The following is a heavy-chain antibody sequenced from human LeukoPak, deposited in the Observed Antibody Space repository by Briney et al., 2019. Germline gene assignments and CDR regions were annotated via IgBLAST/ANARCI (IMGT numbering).Heavy chain of an antibody. CDR2: ISGSGGST. CDR3: AKGYYYGSGSYFNMDV. D-gene: IGHD3-10*01. J-gene: IGHJ6*03. Sequence: GGSLRLSCAASGFTFSSYTMSWVRQAQGKGLEWVSAISGSGGSTYYADSVKGRFTISRDDSKNTLYLQMNSLRAEDTAVYYCAKGYYYGSGSYFNMDVWGKGTTVTVSS. CDR1: GFTFSSYT. V-gene: IGHV3-23*01.